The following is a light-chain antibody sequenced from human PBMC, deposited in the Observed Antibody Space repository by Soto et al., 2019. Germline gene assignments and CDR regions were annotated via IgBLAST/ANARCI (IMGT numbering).Light chain of an antibody. Sequence: QPVLTQPPSVSGAPGQRVTISCTGSFSNLGSGYDVHWYQQLPGTAPTLLIYGNTNRPSGVPDRFSGSKSATSASLAITGLQAEDEADYYCQSFDTSLSGSRVFGTGTKLTVL. CDR3: QSFDTSLSGSRV. CDR2: GNT. J-gene: IGLJ1*01. CDR1: FSNLGSGYD. V-gene: IGLV1-40*01.